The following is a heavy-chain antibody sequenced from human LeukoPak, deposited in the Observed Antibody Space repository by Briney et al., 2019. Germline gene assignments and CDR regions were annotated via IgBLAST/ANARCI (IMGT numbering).Heavy chain of an antibody. CDR3: AKRSRDVVLGYMDV. J-gene: IGHJ6*03. Sequence: PGGSLRLSCAASGFTFNSYAMSWVRQAPGKGLEWVSAISGSDGSTYYADSVKGRFTISRDNSKNTLYLQMNSLRAEDTAVYYCAKRSRDVVLGYMDVWGKGTTVTVSS. CDR1: GFTFNSYA. D-gene: IGHD2-15*01. CDR2: ISGSDGST. V-gene: IGHV3-23*01.